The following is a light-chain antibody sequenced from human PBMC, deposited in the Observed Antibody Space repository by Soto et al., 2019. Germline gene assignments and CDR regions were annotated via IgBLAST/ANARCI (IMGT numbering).Light chain of an antibody. J-gene: IGLJ1*01. Sequence: SALTQPASVSGSPGQWITISCTGTSSDVGGYSYVSWYQQHPGKAPKLMIYDVRNRASGASNRFSGSKSGNTASLTISGLQAEDEADYYCTSYTSSSTLYVFGTGTKVTVL. V-gene: IGLV2-14*01. CDR1: SSDVGGYSY. CDR3: TSYTSSSTLYV. CDR2: DVR.